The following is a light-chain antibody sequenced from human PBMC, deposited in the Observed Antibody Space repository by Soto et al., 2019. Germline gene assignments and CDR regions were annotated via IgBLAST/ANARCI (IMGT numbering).Light chain of an antibody. J-gene: IGLJ3*02. CDR3: VLYMGSGISM. CDR2: STN. Sequence: QTVVTQEPSFSVSPGGTVTLTCGLSSGSVSTSYYPSWHQQTPGQAPRTLIYSTNTRSSGVPDRFSGSILGNKAALTITGAQADDERDYYCVLYMGSGISMFGGGTKLTVL. CDR1: SGSVSTSYY. V-gene: IGLV8-61*01.